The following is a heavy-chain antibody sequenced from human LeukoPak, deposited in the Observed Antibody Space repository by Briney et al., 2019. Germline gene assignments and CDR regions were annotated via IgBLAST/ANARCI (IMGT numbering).Heavy chain of an antibody. CDR3: ARAPRGGMVTQLDY. CDR1: GGSISSYY. Sequence: SETLSLTCTVSGGSISSYYWSWIRQSPGKGLEWIGYIYYSGSTNYNPSLKSRVTISVDTSKNQFSLKLSSVTAADTAMYYCARAPRGGMVTQLDYWGQGTLVTVSS. V-gene: IGHV4-59*01. D-gene: IGHD2-21*02. CDR2: IYYSGST. J-gene: IGHJ4*02.